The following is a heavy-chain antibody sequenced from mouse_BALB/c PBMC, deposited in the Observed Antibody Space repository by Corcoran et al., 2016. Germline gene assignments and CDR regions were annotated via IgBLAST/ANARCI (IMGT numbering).Heavy chain of an antibody. CDR3: ARMDNYYAIDY. J-gene: IGHJ4*01. V-gene: IGHV1-18*01. D-gene: IGHD1-3*01. CDR2: INPNNGGT. CDR1: GYTFTEYT. Sequence: EVQLQQSGPELVKPGASVKISCKTSGYTFTEYTMHWVKQRHGKSIAWIGGINPNNGGTSYNQKLKDKATFTVDKSASTAYMELSILTSEDSAVYYCARMDNYYAIDYWGQGTSVTVSS.